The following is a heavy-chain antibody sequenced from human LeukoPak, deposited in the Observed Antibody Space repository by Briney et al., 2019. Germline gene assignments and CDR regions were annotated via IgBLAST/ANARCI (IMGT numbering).Heavy chain of an antibody. Sequence: ASVKVSCKASGYTFTSYYMHWVRQAPGQGLEWMGIINPSGGSTSYAQKFQGRVTMTRDTSTSTVYMELSSLRSEDTAVYYCARDVEYYYGSGSYYNLDYWGQGTLVTVSS. J-gene: IGHJ4*02. CDR2: INPSGGST. CDR1: GYTFTSYY. D-gene: IGHD3-10*01. V-gene: IGHV1-46*01. CDR3: ARDVEYYYGSGSYYNLDY.